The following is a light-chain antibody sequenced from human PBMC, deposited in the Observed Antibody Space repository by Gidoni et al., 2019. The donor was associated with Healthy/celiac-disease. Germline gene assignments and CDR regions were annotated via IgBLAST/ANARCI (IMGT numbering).Light chain of an antibody. V-gene: IGKV1-39*01. CDR2: AAS. CDR1: QSISSY. CDR3: QQSYSTPQVT. Sequence: DIQMTQSPSSLSASVGDGVTITCRASQSISSYLNWYQQKPGKAPKLLIYAASSLQSGVPSRFSGSGSGTDFTLTISSLQPEDFATYYCQQSYSTPQVTFGPGTKVDIK. J-gene: IGKJ3*01.